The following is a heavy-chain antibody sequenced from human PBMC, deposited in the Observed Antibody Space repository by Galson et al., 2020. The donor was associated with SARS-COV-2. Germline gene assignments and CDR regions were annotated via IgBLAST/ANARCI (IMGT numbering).Heavy chain of an antibody. D-gene: IGHD6-13*01. V-gene: IGHV1-24*01. CDR2: FDPEDGET. CDR1: GYTLTELS. Sequence: ASVKLSCKVSGYTLTELSMHWVRQAPGKGLEWMGGFDPEDGETIYAQKFQGRVTMTEDTSTDTAYMELSSLRSEDTAVYYCATTSPMAAAGTWWFDPWGQGTLVTVSS. CDR3: ATTSPMAAAGTWWFDP. J-gene: IGHJ5*02.